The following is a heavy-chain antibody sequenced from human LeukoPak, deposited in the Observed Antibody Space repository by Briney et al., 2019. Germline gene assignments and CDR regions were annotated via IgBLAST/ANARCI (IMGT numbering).Heavy chain of an antibody. J-gene: IGHJ3*02. Sequence: SETLSLTCAVSGGSISSYYWSWIRQPPGKGLECIGYIYNSGSTNYNPSLKSRVSISVDTSKNQFSLKLSSVTAADTAVYYCARSAIDAFDIWGQGTMVTVSS. CDR1: GGSISSYY. D-gene: IGHD6-25*01. CDR3: ARSAIDAFDI. CDR2: IYNSGST. V-gene: IGHV4-59*08.